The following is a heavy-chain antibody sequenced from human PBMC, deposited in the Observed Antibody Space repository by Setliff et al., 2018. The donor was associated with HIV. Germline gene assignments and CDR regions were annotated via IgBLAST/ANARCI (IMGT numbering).Heavy chain of an antibody. CDR2: IYSAGST. D-gene: IGHD3-10*01. CDR3: ARDRGEGYSPDAFDI. J-gene: IGHJ3*02. CDR1: GFTVSSNY. V-gene: IGHV3-66*02. Sequence: GSLRLSCAASGFTVSSNYVNWVRQAPGKGLEWVSLIYSAGSTYYAESVKGRFTISRDNSKNTVYLQMNSLRAEDTAVYYCARDRGEGYSPDAFDIWGQGTMVTVSS.